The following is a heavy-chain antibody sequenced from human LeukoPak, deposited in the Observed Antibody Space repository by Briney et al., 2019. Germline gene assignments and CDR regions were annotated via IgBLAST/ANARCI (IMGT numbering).Heavy chain of an antibody. D-gene: IGHD5-18*01. CDR1: GGSFSGYY. CDR3: ARGGTKIRGYSYGSPSDY. Sequence: SETLSLTCAVYGGSFSGYYWSWIRQPPGKGLEWIGEINHSGSTNYNPSLKSRVTISVDTSKNQFSLKLSSVTAADTAVYYRARGGTKIRGYSYGSPSDYWGQGTLVTVSS. V-gene: IGHV4-34*01. CDR2: INHSGST. J-gene: IGHJ4*02.